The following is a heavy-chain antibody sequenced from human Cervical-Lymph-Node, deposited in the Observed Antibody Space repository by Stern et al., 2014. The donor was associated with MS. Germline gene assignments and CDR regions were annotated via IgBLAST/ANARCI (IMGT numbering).Heavy chain of an antibody. J-gene: IGHJ4*02. D-gene: IGHD6-6*01. CDR1: GFTFSSYG. CDR3: AKGDSSSPLEY. CDR2: IWYDGSNK. Sequence: QVQLVESGGGVVQPGRSLRLSCAASGFTFSSYGIHWVRQTPGKGLEWVAVIWYDGSNKYYADSVKGRFNISRDNFENTAYLQMNSLRVEDTAVYYCAKGDSSSPLEYWGQGTLVTVSS. V-gene: IGHV3-33*06.